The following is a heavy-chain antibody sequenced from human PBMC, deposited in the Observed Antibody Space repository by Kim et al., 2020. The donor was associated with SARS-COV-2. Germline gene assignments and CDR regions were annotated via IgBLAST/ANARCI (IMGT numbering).Heavy chain of an antibody. J-gene: IGHJ2*01. CDR3: AKGLYDSSGYYYWWYFDL. V-gene: IGHV3-9*01. D-gene: IGHD3-22*01. Sequence: KGRFTISRDNAKYSLYLQMNSLRAEDTALYYCAKGLYDSSGYYYWWYFDLWGRGTLVTVSS.